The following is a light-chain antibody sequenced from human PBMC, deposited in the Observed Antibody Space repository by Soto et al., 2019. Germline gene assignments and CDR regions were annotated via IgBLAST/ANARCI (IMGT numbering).Light chain of an antibody. J-gene: IGKJ1*01. CDR3: QQSYSTPRT. Sequence: DIQMTQSPSSLSASVGDRVTITCRASQSISRHLNWYQQEPGKAPILLIFGASTLQSGVPTSFSGSGSGTDFTLTISSLQPEDFATYYCQQSYSTPRTFGQGTKVDIK. CDR2: GAS. CDR1: QSISRH. V-gene: IGKV1-39*01.